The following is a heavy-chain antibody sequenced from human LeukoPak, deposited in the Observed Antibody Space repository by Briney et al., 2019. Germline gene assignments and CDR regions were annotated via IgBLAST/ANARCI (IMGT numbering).Heavy chain of an antibody. CDR2: INTDTRGT. CDR1: GFTFSDYW. CDR3: TIAGAYHFDN. V-gene: IGHV3-74*01. D-gene: IGHD3-16*01. J-gene: IGHJ4*02. Sequence: PGGSLRLSCAASGFTFSDYWMHWVRQVPGKGLVWVSIINTDTRGTYYADSVKGRFTISRDNAKSTLYLQMDSLRAEDTAVYYCTIAGAYHFDNWGQGTLVTVSS.